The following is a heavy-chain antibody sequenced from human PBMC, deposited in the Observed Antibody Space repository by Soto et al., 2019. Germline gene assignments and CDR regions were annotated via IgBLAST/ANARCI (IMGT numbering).Heavy chain of an antibody. D-gene: IGHD4-17*01. CDR3: ANTVYGDYAPSIFDFDN. Sequence: AGSLRLSCAASGPISSSQAMSRVRQAPGKGQEWVSGISGSDDDTYYADSVKGRFTISRDNSKETLYLQMSSLKAEDTAVYYCANTVYGDYAPSIFDFDNWGQETLVTISS. CDR1: GPISSSQA. V-gene: IGHV3-23*01. J-gene: IGHJ4*02. CDR2: ISGSDDDT.